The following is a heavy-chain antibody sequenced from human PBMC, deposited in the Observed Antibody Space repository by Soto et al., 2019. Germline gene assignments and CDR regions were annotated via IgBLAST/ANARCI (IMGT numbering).Heavy chain of an antibody. CDR3: ARGSPAMDPYYFDSSPYTFENWFDP. CDR1: GYSISSGYY. CDR2: IYHSGST. J-gene: IGHJ5*02. Sequence: SETLSLTCAVSGYSISSGYYWGWIRQPPGKGLEWIGSIYHSGSTYYNPSLKSRVTISVDTSKNQFSLKLSSVTAADTAVYYCARGSPAMDPYYFDSSPYTFENWFDPWGQGTLVTVSS. D-gene: IGHD3-22*01. V-gene: IGHV4-38-2*01.